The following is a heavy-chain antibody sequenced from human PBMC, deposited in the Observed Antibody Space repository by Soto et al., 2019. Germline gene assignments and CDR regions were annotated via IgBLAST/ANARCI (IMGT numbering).Heavy chain of an antibody. Sequence: SSETLSLTCTVSGASISSYYWSWIRQPPGKGLEWLGYILYTGNTNYSPSLKSRVTMSVDTSKNQVSLKLSAVTAADTAVYFCARAAYGSGSYYAPYYYYAMDVWGQGTTVTVS. CDR2: ILYTGNT. V-gene: IGHV4-59*01. CDR1: GASISSYY. D-gene: IGHD3-10*01. CDR3: ARAAYGSGSYYAPYYYYAMDV. J-gene: IGHJ6*02.